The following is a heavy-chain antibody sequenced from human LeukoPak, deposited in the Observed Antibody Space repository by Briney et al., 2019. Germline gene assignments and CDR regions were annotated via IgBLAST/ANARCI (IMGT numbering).Heavy chain of an antibody. D-gene: IGHD1-26*01. CDR3: ARERAEGAPAFDY. V-gene: IGHV4-59*01. J-gene: IGHJ4*02. CDR2: MDYTGSS. CDR1: GGSISSYY. Sequence: SETLSLTCTVSGGSISSYYWNWIRQTPGKGLEWIGYMDYTGSSNYNPSLKSRVTISLDTSKNQFSLRLRSVTAADTAVYYCARERAEGAPAFDYWGQGTLVTVSS.